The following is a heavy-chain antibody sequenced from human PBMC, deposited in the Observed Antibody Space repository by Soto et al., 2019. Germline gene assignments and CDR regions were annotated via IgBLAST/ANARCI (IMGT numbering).Heavy chain of an antibody. V-gene: IGHV3-30-3*01. CDR1: GFTFSSYA. J-gene: IGHJ6*02. CDR3: ARGYSSRYYYYGMDV. D-gene: IGHD6-13*01. Sequence: QVQLVESGGGVVQPGRSLRLSCAASGFTFSSYAMHWVRQAPGKGLEWVAVISYDGSNKYYADSVKGRFTISRDNSKNTLYRQMNSLRAEDTAGYYCARGYSSRYYYYGMDVWGQGTTVTVSS. CDR2: ISYDGSNK.